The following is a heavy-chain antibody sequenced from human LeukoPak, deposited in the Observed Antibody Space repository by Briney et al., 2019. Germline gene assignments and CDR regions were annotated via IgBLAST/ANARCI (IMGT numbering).Heavy chain of an antibody. Sequence: GGSLRLSCAASGFTFSTYAMHWVRQAPGKGLEWVAVISYDGSNKYYADSVKGRFTISRDNSKNTNTLYLQMNSLRAEDTAVYYCARGGTWGGYNFEGDYWGQGTLVTVSS. CDR2: ISYDGSNK. CDR1: GFTFSTYA. CDR3: ARGGTWGGYNFEGDY. J-gene: IGHJ4*02. V-gene: IGHV3-30-3*01. D-gene: IGHD5-24*01.